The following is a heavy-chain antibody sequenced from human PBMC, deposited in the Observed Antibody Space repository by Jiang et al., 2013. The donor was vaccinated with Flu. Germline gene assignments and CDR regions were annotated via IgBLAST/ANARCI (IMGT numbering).Heavy chain of an antibody. CDR2: ISYDGSNK. CDR1: GFTFSSYA. J-gene: IGHJ4*02. V-gene: IGHV3-30*04. CDR3: ARDYTAMALDY. Sequence: LSCAASGFTFSSYAMHWVRQAPGKGLEWVAVISYDGSNKYYADSVKGRFTISRDNSKNTLYLQMNSLRAEDTAVYYCARDYTAMALDYWGQGTLVTVSS. D-gene: IGHD5-18*01.